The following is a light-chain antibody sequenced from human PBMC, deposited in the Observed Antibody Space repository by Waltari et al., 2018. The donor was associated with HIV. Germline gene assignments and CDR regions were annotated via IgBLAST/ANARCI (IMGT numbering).Light chain of an antibody. CDR2: AIS. J-gene: IGKJ5*01. V-gene: IGKV1-16*01. CDR3: QQYFVYPIT. Sequence: DIQMTQSPSSLSASVGDTVTITCRASQEIGSFLAWFQHKPRTGPRSLIYAISTLQSGVPSRFSGSGSGTDFTLTISSLQPEDFATYYCQQYFVYPITFGQGTRLEIK. CDR1: QEIGSF.